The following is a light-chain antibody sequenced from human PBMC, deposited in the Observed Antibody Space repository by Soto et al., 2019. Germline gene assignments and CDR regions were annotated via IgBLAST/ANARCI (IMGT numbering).Light chain of an antibody. J-gene: IGKJ4*01. V-gene: IGKV1-8*01. CDR2: AAS. CDR3: QQYYSYPLT. Sequence: AIRMTQSPSSLSASTGDRVTITCRASQGISSYLAWYQQKPGKAPKLLIYAASTLQSGVPSRFSGSGSGTDFTLTTSCLQSEDFATYYCQQYYSYPLTVGGGTKGDIK. CDR1: QGISSY.